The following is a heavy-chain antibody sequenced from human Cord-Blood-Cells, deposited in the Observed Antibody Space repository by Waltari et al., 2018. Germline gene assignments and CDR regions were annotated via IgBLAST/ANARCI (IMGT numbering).Heavy chain of an antibody. V-gene: IGHV3-9*01. CDR2: ISWNSGSI. D-gene: IGHD2-15*01. CDR1: GFTFDDYA. J-gene: IGHJ6*02. CDR3: AKAGGRYCSGGSCYEAYYYYYYGMDV. Sequence: GGGLVQPGRSLRLSCAASGFTFDDYAMHWVRQAPGKGLEWVSGISWNSGSIGYADSVKGRFTISRDNAKNSLYLQMNSLRAEDTALYYCAKAGGRYCSGGSCYEAYYYYYYGMDVWGQGTTVTVSS.